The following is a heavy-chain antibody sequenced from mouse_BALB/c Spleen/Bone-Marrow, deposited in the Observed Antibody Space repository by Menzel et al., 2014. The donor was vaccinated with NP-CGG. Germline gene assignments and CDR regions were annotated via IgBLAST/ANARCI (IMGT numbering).Heavy chain of an antibody. Sequence: VKVVESAAELARPGASVKLSCKASGYIFTSYTIQWIKQRPGQGLEWIGYINPSIAYTEYNQKFKDKTTLTADTSSSTTYMQLSSLTSEDSAVYYCAREGTYYAYFDYWGQGTTLTVSS. J-gene: IGHJ2*01. CDR3: AREGTYYAYFDY. D-gene: IGHD1-1*01. CDR2: INPSIAYT. CDR1: GYIFTSYT. V-gene: IGHV1-4*02.